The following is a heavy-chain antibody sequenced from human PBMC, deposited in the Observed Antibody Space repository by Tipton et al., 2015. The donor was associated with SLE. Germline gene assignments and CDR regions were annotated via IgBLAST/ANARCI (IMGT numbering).Heavy chain of an antibody. Sequence: SLRLSCAASGFNFRGYSMNWVRQAPGKGLEWVANIKEDGTKRYHLDSVEGRFSISRDNAKNSLYLQMNNLRADDTALYYCGREIPAGATALDYWGQGTLVTVSS. CDR1: GFNFRGYS. CDR3: GREIPAGATALDY. V-gene: IGHV3-7*01. J-gene: IGHJ4*02. D-gene: IGHD1-26*01. CDR2: IKEDGTKR.